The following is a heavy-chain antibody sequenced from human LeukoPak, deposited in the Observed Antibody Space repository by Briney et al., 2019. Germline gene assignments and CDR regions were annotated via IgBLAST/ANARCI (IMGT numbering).Heavy chain of an antibody. CDR3: ARVLARGVLYT. J-gene: IGHJ5*02. CDR2: ITPIFGST. D-gene: IGHD3-10*01. V-gene: IGHV1-69*06. Sequence: SVKVSCKASGGSLISYSISWVRQAPGRGLEWMGGITPIFGSTDYAQKFQGRVTMTADKSTNTAYMELSSLRSEDTAVYYCARVLARGVLYTWGQGALVTVSS. CDR1: GGSLISYS.